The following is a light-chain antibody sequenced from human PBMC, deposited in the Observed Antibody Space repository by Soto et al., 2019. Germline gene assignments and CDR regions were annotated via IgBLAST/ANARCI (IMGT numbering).Light chain of an antibody. Sequence: EVVLTQSPGTLSLSPGERATLSCRASQTVSNNYLAWYQQKPGQAPRLLIFGSSDRATGIPDRFSGSGSGTDFTLTISRLEPKDFAVYYCQQYGSSPPYTFGQGTKLESK. CDR3: QQYGSSPPYT. CDR2: GSS. V-gene: IGKV3-20*01. CDR1: QTVSNNY. J-gene: IGKJ2*01.